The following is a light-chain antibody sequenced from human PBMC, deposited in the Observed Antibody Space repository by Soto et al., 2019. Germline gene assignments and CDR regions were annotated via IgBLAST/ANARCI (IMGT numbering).Light chain of an antibody. Sequence: EIVLTQSPATLSLSPGERATLSCRASRSFASSYLAWYQHKPGQAPRLLIYAASSRATGIPVRFSGSGSGTDFTLTISRLEPEDFAVYYCQQYGTSLFTFGGGTKVDIK. CDR2: AAS. CDR3: QQYGTSLFT. J-gene: IGKJ4*01. V-gene: IGKV3-20*01. CDR1: RSFASSY.